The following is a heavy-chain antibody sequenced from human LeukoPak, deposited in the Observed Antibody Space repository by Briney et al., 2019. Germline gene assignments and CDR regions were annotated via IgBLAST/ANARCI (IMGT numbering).Heavy chain of an antibody. J-gene: IGHJ4*02. CDR3: ARVNRGIAAFDY. V-gene: IGHV3-30-3*01. D-gene: IGHD6-13*01. CDR1: GYTFTSYY. CDR2: ISYDGSNK. Sequence: SCKASGYTFTSYYMHWVRQAPGKGLEWVAVISYDGSNKYYADSVKGRFTISRDNSKNTLYLQMNSLRAEDTAVYYCARVNRGIAAFDYWGQGTLVTVSS.